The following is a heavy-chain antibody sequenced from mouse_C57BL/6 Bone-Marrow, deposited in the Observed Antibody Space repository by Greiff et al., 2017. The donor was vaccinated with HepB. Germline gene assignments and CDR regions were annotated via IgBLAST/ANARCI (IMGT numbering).Heavy chain of an antibody. D-gene: IGHD2-4*01. J-gene: IGHJ4*01. CDR3: ARGLRRGYAMDY. CDR2: INPNNGGT. CDR1: GYTFTDYN. Sequence: DVKLVESGPELVKPGASVKIPCKASGYTFTDYNMDWVKQSHGKSLEWIGDINPNNGGTIYNQKFKGKATLTVDKSSSTAYMELRSLTSEDTAVYYCARGLRRGYAMDYWGQGTSVTVSS. V-gene: IGHV1-18*01.